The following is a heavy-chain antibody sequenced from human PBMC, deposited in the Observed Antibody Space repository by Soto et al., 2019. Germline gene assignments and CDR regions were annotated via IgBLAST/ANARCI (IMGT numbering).Heavy chain of an antibody. CDR1: DGSISTYDW. D-gene: IGHD3-3*01. J-gene: IGHJ4*02. CDR2: MFHSGGA. Sequence: QVQLHESGPGLVKPSETLSLTCVVSDGSISTYDWWTWVRQPPGKGLEWIGKMFHSGGADYSPSLTSRDTISADSSKNHFSLRLTAVTAAHTAVYYCATGNVDSMLEYWGQGTQVAVSS. CDR3: ATGNVDSMLEY. V-gene: IGHV4-4*02.